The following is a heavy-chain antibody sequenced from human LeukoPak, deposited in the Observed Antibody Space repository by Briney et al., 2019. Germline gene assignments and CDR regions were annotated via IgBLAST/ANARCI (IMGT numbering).Heavy chain of an antibody. V-gene: IGHV3-30*04. CDR3: ARDSPPYYDDFWSGYYPYYYYYYGMDV. CDR1: GFTFSSYA. CDR2: ISYDGSNK. J-gene: IGHJ6*02. Sequence: GGSLRLSCAASGFTFSSYAMHWVRQAPGKGLEWVAVISYDGSNKYYADSVKGRLTISRDNSKNTLYLQMNSLRAEDTAVYYCARDSPPYYDDFWSGYYPYYYYYYGMDVWGQGTTVTVSS. D-gene: IGHD3-3*01.